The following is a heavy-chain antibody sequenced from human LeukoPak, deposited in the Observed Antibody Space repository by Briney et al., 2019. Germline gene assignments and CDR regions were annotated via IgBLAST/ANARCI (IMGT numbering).Heavy chain of an antibody. CDR1: GGSFSGYY. J-gene: IGHJ6*02. CDR3: ASTVTTWDYYGMDV. Sequence: PSETLSLTCAVYGGSFSGYYWSWIRQPPGKGLEWIGEINHSGSTNYNPSLKSRVTISVDTPKNQFSLKLSSVTAADTAVYYCASTVTTWDYYGMDVWGQGTTVTVSS. CDR2: INHSGST. V-gene: IGHV4-34*01. D-gene: IGHD4-17*01.